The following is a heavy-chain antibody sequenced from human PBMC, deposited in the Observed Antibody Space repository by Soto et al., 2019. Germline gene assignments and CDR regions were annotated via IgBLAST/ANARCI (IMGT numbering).Heavy chain of an antibody. CDR1: GLTFSDNL. J-gene: IGHJ3*01. CDR3: ARDRLSVGPRANDAFDV. CDR2: LNPDTGNT. D-gene: IGHD6-25*01. Sequence: VQSGAELKKPGASVNISCTASGLTFSDNLINWVRQAPGQGLEWMGWLNPDTGNTRYSETFQGRVTISRHSSASIAYWELSDLENEDTALCFCARDRLSVGPRANDAFDVWGQGTMITVSS. V-gene: IGHV1-3*01.